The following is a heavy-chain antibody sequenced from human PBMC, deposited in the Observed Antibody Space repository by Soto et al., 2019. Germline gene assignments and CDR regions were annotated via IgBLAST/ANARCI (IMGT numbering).Heavy chain of an antibody. CDR3: AKTXGYCTNGVCSTVYYFDY. D-gene: IGHD2-8*01. CDR2: ISGSGGST. J-gene: IGHJ4*02. V-gene: IGHV3-23*01. CDR1: GFTFSSYA. Sequence: GSLRLSCAASGFTFSSYAMSWVRQAPGKGLEWVSAISGSGGSTYYADSVKGRFTISRDNSKNTLYLQMNSLRAEDTAVYYCAKTXGYCTNGVCSTVYYFDYWGQGTLVTVSS.